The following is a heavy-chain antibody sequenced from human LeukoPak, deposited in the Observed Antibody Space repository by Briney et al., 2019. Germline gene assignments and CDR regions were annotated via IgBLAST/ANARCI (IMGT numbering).Heavy chain of an antibody. CDR1: GYTFTSYG. V-gene: IGHV1-18*01. Sequence: ASVKVSCKASGYTFTSYGISWVRQAPGQGLEWMGWISAYNGNTNYAQKLQGRVTMTTDTSTSTAYMELSSLRSEDAAVYYCARWALPYDFLPPLDAFDIWGQGTMVTVSS. D-gene: IGHD3-3*01. CDR3: ARWALPYDFLPPLDAFDI. CDR2: ISAYNGNT. J-gene: IGHJ3*02.